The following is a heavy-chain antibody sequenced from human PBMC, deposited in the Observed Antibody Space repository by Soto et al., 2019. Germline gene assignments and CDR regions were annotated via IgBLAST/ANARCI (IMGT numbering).Heavy chain of an antibody. Sequence: EVQLLESGGGLVQPGGSLRLSCVGSGFTFINYAMNWVRQTPGKGLERVSTISGSGDRTFDADTVKGRFTISRDNSKNTVNLQMNSLRADDTAVYYCARKVLGSTSRPDWWYFDLWGRGTLVTFSS. CDR3: ARKVLGSTSRPDWWYFDL. CDR2: ISGSGDRT. D-gene: IGHD2-2*01. CDR1: GFTFINYA. J-gene: IGHJ2*01. V-gene: IGHV3-23*01.